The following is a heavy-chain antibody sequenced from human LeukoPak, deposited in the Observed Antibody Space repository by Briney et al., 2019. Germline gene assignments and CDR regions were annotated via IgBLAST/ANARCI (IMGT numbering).Heavy chain of an antibody. CDR2: IYYSGST. CDR1: GGSIRSYY. CDR3: ARGRVSSSTWYSTYCYFFYMDF. D-gene: IGHD4-11*01. J-gene: IGHJ6*03. V-gene: IGHV4-59*01. Sequence: SETLSLTCTVSGGSIRSYYWSWIRQPPGKGLEWIGYIYYSGSTNYNPSLKSRVTISVDTSKNQFSLKLSSVTAADTAVYFCARGRVSSSTWYSTYCYFFYMDFWGKGTTVTVSS.